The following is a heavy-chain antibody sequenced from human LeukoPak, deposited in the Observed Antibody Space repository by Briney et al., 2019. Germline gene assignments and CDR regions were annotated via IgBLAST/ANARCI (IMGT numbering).Heavy chain of an antibody. Sequence: GGSLRLSCTASRFYFSTYDMNWVRQAPGKGLEWVANIKEDGSEQKYVDSVKGRFTMSRDNAKSSLYLQMNSLRGEDTAVYYCASGTYEGVGSWGQGTLVTVSS. D-gene: IGHD3-16*01. CDR2: IKEDGSEQ. CDR1: RFYFSTYD. CDR3: ASGTYEGVGS. J-gene: IGHJ5*02. V-gene: IGHV3-7*01.